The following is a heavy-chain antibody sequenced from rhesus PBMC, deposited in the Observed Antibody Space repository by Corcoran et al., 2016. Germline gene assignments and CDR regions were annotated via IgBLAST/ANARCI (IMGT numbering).Heavy chain of an antibody. CDR2: ISDGGGTL. CDR3: TRDGSGWLRRFDV. J-gene: IGHJ5-1*01. V-gene: IGHV3S26*01. Sequence: DVQLVESGGGLVKPGGSLRLSCVASGFTFSSYVMHLVRQAPGKGLEWVSVISDGGGTLNYADSCKGRFTISRENAKNSLFLQMNSLRAEDTAVYYCTRDGSGWLRRFDVWGPGVLVTVSS. CDR1: GFTFSSYV. D-gene: IGHD6-31*01.